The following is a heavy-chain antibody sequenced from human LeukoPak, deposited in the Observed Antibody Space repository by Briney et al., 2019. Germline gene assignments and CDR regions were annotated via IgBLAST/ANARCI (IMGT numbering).Heavy chain of an antibody. Sequence: PGGSLRLSCAASGFTFSSYAMSWVRQAPGKGLEWVSYISYTGTIYYADSVKGRFTISRDNAKNSLYLHMNSLRAEDTALYYCTRDPRALDYWGQGTLVTVSS. CDR3: TRDPRALDY. J-gene: IGHJ4*02. CDR2: ISYTGTI. CDR1: GFTFSSYA. V-gene: IGHV3-48*01.